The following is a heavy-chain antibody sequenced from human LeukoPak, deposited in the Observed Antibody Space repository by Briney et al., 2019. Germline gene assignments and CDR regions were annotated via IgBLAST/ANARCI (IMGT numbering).Heavy chain of an antibody. D-gene: IGHD1/OR15-1a*01. CDR3: ARDQGTDYYYYYYMDV. V-gene: IGHV4-59*12. CDR2: IYYTGGT. CDR1: GGSITNYY. J-gene: IGHJ6*03. Sequence: PSETLSLTCTVSGGSITNYYWAWIRQPPGKGLEWIGNIYYTGGTKYNPSLRSRVTISVDRSKNQFSLKLSSVTAADTAVYYCARDQGTDYYYYYYMDVWGKGTTVTVSS.